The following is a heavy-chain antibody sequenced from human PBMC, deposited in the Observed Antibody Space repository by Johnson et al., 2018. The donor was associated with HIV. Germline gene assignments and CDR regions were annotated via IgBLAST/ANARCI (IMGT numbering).Heavy chain of an antibody. V-gene: IGHV3-30*18. D-gene: IGHD6-25*01. J-gene: IGHJ3*02. CDR2: ISYDGSKK. Sequence: VQLVESGGGVVQPGRSLRLSCAASGFTFSSYGMHWVRQAPGKGLEWVAVISYDGSKKYYAESVKGRFTISRDNSKNTLYLQMNSLRAEDTAVYYCAKDSPAADAFDIWGQGTMVTVSS. CDR1: GFTFSSYG. CDR3: AKDSPAADAFDI.